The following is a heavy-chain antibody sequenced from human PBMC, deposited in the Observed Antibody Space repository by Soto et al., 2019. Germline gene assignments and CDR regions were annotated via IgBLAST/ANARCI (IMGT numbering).Heavy chain of an antibody. V-gene: IGHV3-20*04. J-gene: IGHJ4*02. D-gene: IGHD3-3*01. CDR2: INWNGGST. CDR3: ARVYDFWSGYLGTYYFDY. CDR1: GFTFDDYG. Sequence: PGGSLRLSCAASGFTFDDYGMSWVRQAPGKGLEWVSGINWNGGSTGYADSVKGRFTISRDNAKNSLYLQMNSLRAEDTALYYCARVYDFWSGYLGTYYFDYWGQGTLVTVSS.